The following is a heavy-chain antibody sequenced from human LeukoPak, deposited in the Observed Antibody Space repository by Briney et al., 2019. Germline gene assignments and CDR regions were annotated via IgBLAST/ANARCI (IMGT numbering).Heavy chain of an antibody. CDR3: ARDLTGYYMAYGMDV. CDR1: GYTFTGYY. CDR2: INPNSGGT. D-gene: IGHD3-9*01. Sequence: GASVKVSCKASGYTFTGYYMHWVRRAPGQGLEWMGWINPNSGGTNYAQKFQGRVTMTRDTSTSTAYMELSRLRSDDTAVYYCARDLTGYYMAYGMDVWGQGTTVTVSS. J-gene: IGHJ6*02. V-gene: IGHV1-2*02.